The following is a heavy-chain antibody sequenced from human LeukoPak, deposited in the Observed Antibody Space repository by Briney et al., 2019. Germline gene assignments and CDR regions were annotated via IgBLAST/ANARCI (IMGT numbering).Heavy chain of an antibody. V-gene: IGHV4-39*01. CDR2: IYYSGST. CDR1: GGSISSSSYY. D-gene: IGHD3-3*01. J-gene: IGHJ5*02. Sequence: SETLSLTCTVSGGSISSSSYYWGWIRQPPGKGLEWIGSIYYSGSTYYNPSLKSRVTISVDTSKNQFSLKLSSVTAADTAVYYCARQADDFWSGYYNWFDPRGQGTLVTVSS. CDR3: ARQADDFWSGYYNWFDP.